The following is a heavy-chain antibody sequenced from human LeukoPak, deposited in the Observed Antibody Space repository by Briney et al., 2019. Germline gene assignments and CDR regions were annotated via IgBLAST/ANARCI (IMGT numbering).Heavy chain of an antibody. CDR3: ASGNDYGGNPFDY. CDR2: MNPNSGNT. V-gene: IGHV1-8*03. J-gene: IGHJ4*02. CDR1: GYTFTSYD. D-gene: IGHD4-23*01. Sequence: GASVKVSCKASGYTFTSYDINWVRQATGQGLEWMGWMNPNSGNTGYAQKFQGRVTITRNTSISTAYMELSSLRSEDTAVYYCASGNDYGGNPFDYWGQGTLVTVSS.